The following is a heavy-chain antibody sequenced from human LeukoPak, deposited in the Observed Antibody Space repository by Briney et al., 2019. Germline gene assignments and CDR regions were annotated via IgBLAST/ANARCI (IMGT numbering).Heavy chain of an antibody. CDR1: GFTFSSYG. Sequence: PGGSLRLSCAASGFTFSSYGMRWVRQAPGKGLERVAFIRYDGNNKYYADSVKSRFTISRDNSQNTLYLQMNSLRVEDTAVYYCAKEFPGDSSVFDYWGQGTLVTVSS. CDR2: IRYDGNNK. V-gene: IGHV3-30*02. J-gene: IGHJ4*02. CDR3: AKEFPGDSSVFDY. D-gene: IGHD3-22*01.